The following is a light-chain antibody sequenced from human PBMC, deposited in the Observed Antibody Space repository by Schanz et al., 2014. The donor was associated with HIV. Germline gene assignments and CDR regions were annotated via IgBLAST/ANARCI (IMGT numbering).Light chain of an antibody. Sequence: QSVLTQPPSVSGAPGQRVTISCAGSSSNIGAGYDVHWYHHLPGSAPKLIIYEDTKRPSAVPDRFSGSRSGDTASLTVSGLQAEDEADYFCSAYAATSNVLFGGGTKLTVL. J-gene: IGLJ3*02. V-gene: IGLV1-40*01. CDR1: SSNIGAGYD. CDR3: SAYAATSNVL. CDR2: EDT.